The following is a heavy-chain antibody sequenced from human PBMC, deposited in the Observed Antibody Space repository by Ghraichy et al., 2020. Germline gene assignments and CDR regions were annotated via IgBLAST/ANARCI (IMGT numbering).Heavy chain of an antibody. Sequence: SETLSLTCTVSGGSISSGSYYWSWIRQPAGKGLEWIGRIYTSGSTNYNPSLKSRVTISVDTSKNQFSLKLSSVTAADTAVYYCARERFPGDAFDIWGQGTMVTVSS. V-gene: IGHV4-61*02. CDR3: ARERFPGDAFDI. CDR1: GGSISSGSYY. CDR2: IYTSGST. D-gene: IGHD3-10*01. J-gene: IGHJ3*02.